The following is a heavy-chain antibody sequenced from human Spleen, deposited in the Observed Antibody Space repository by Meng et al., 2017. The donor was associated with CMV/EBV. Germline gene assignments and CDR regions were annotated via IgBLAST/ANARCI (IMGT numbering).Heavy chain of an antibody. CDR3: ARGTQLYCSSTSCLGGYYYYYGMDV. Sequence: SVKVSCKASGGTFSSYAISWVRQAPGQGLEWMGGIIPIFGTANYAQKFQGRVTITTDESTSTAYMELSSLRSEDTAVYYCARGTQLYCSSTSCLGGYYYYYGMDVWGQGTTVTVSS. CDR1: GGTFSSYA. D-gene: IGHD2-2*01. CDR2: IIPIFGTA. J-gene: IGHJ6*02. V-gene: IGHV1-69*05.